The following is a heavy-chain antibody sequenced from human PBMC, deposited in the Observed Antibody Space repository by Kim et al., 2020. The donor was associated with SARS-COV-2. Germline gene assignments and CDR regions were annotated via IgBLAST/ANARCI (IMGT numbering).Heavy chain of an antibody. CDR1: GFTFSSYA. J-gene: IGHJ6*02. V-gene: IGHV3-23*01. CDR2: ISGSGGST. D-gene: IGHD1-26*01. CDR3: AKARAGIVGATGPYYYYYCGMDV. Sequence: GGSLRLSCAASGFTFSSYAMSWVRQAPGKGLEWVSAISGSGGSTYYADSVKGRFTISRDNSKNTLYLQMNSLRAEDTAVYYCAKARAGIVGATGPYYYYYCGMDVWGQGTTVTVSS.